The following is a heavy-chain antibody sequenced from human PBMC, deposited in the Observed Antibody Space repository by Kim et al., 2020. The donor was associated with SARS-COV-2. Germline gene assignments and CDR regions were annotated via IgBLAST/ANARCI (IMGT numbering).Heavy chain of an antibody. Sequence: ASVKVSCKASGYTFTYYNIHWVRQAPGQRLEWLGSINGANGNTQSSQRFQGRVTIASDTSASTAYMELTSLTSADTAVYYCARGGGNYDYDYWGQGTLVT. CDR1: GYTFTYYN. CDR3: ARGGGNYDYDY. D-gene: IGHD4-4*01. V-gene: IGHV1-3*01. CDR2: INGANGNT. J-gene: IGHJ4*02.